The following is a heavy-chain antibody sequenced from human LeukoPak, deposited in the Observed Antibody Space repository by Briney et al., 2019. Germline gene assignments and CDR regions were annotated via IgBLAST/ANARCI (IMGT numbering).Heavy chain of an antibody. CDR3: ARGAAAGTWLFDY. J-gene: IGHJ4*02. CDR2: INPNSGDT. Sequence: AASVKVSCKASGYTFTGYYIHWVRQAPGQGLEWMGWINPNSGDTYNAQKFQGRVTMTRDTSISTAYMELSRLRFDDTAVYYCARGAAAGTWLFDYWGQGTLVTVSS. D-gene: IGHD6-13*01. V-gene: IGHV1-2*02. CDR1: GYTFTGYY.